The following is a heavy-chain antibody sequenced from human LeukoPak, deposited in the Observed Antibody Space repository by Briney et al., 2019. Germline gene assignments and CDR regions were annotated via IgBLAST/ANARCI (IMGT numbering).Heavy chain of an antibody. Sequence: ASVKVSFTTSGYPFTTYEINWVRQAAGQGLEWMGWVHPNTGNTAYAQRFQGRVTMTRDTSISTAYMELSSLTSNDTAVYFCARGPRNDPWGQGTLVTVSS. D-gene: IGHD1-14*01. V-gene: IGHV1-8*01. CDR1: GYPFTTYE. CDR3: ARGPRNDP. J-gene: IGHJ5*02. CDR2: VHPNTGNT.